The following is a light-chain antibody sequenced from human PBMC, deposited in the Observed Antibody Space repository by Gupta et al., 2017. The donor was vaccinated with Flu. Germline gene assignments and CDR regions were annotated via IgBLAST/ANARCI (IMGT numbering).Light chain of an antibody. J-gene: IGKJ3*01. CDR3: HQGKKFPII. Sequence: IQLTQSPSSLSASVGDRVTITCRASQGISSALGWYQQKPWKAPNLLIYEASSLQSGVPSRFSGSGSGTNFTLTISVLQPEDFATYYCHQGKKFPIIFGPGTKVDVK. V-gene: IGKV1D-13*01. CDR1: QGISSA. CDR2: EAS.